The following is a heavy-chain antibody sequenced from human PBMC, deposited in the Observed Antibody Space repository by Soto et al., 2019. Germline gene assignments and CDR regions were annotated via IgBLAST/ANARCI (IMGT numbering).Heavy chain of an antibody. V-gene: IGHV4-34*01. CDR3: ARGSDIVVVTAINYYYYGMDV. CDR2: INHSGST. Sequence: SETLSLTCAVYGGSFSGYYWSWIRQPPGKGLEWIGEINHSGSTNYNPSLKSRVTISVDTSKNQFSLKLSSVTAADTAVYYCARGSDIVVVTAINYYYYGMDVWGQGTTVTVPS. CDR1: GGSFSGYY. J-gene: IGHJ6*02. D-gene: IGHD2-21*02.